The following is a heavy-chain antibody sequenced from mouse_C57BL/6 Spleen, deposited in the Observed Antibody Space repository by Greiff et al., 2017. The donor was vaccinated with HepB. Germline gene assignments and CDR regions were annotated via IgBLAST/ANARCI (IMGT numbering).Heavy chain of an antibody. CDR3: ARGGAYYNTLDY. V-gene: IGHV1-55*01. Sequence: QVQLQQPGAELVKPGASVKMSCKASGYTFTSYWITWVKQRPGQGLEWIGDIYPGSGSTNYNEKFKGKATMTVDTSSSTAYLQLSSLTSEDSAVYYCARGGAYYNTLDYWGQGTTLTVSS. D-gene: IGHD2-12*01. J-gene: IGHJ2*01. CDR2: IYPGSGST. CDR1: GYTFTSYW.